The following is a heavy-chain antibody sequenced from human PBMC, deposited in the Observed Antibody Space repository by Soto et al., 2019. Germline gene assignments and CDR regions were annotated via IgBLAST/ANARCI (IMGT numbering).Heavy chain of an antibody. Sequence: GASVKVSCKASGYTFSAYAIHWVRQAPGQGLECMGWINAANGDSRYSQKFQGRLTITGDTSTTTAYMDLSSLTSEDTAVYYCAKSGSLDSWGQGTPVTVSS. CDR1: GYTFSAYA. J-gene: IGHJ4*02. D-gene: IGHD3-10*01. CDR2: INAANGDS. CDR3: AKSGSLDS. V-gene: IGHV1-3*01.